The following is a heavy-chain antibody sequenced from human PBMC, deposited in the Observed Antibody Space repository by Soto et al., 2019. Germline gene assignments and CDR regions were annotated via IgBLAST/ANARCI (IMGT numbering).Heavy chain of an antibody. V-gene: IGHV1-18*01. CDR3: ARDGVFDY. J-gene: IGHJ4*02. Sequence: KFRGRVTMTTDTSTSTAYMELRSLRSDDTALYYCARDGVFDYWGQGTLVTVSS.